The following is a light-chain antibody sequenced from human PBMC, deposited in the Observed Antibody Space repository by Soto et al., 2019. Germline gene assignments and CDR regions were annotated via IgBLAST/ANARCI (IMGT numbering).Light chain of an antibody. CDR2: TDN. CDR3: AAWDDSLQSWV. Sequence: QSVLTQPPSASGTPGQRATISCSGSNSNIGSHTVNWYQQLPGTAPKLLIYTDNQRPSGVPDRFSDSKSGTSASLAISGLQSEDEADYYCAAWDDSLQSWVFGGGTKVTVL. V-gene: IGLV1-44*01. J-gene: IGLJ3*02. CDR1: NSNIGSHT.